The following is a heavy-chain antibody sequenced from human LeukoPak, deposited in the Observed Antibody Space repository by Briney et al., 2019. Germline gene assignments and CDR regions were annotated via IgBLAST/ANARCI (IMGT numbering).Heavy chain of an antibody. D-gene: IGHD5-18*01. V-gene: IGHV3-23*01. J-gene: IGHJ4*02. Sequence: GGSLRLSCAASGFTFSSYAMSWVRQAPGKGLEWVSTFSGSGGSTHYADSVRGRFTISRDNSKNTLYLQMNSLRAGDTALYYCARESLRGHSYGFDNWGRGTLVTVSS. CDR2: FSGSGGST. CDR1: GFTFSSYA. CDR3: ARESLRGHSYGFDN.